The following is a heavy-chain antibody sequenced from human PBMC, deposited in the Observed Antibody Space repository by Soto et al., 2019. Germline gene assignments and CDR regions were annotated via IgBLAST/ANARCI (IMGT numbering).Heavy chain of an antibody. Sequence: QVQLQEWAQDWGGLPKPRPPPAPSLGAPSVSTTWTGFGRPPGRGLEWIGYTYYSGSTNYNPSLKSRVTVSVDTSKNQFSLKLSSVTAADTAVYYCARRTSSGWYWYFDLWGRGTLVTVSS. CDR2: TYYSGST. CDR1: GAPSVSTT. J-gene: IGHJ2*01. CDR3: ARRTSSGWYWYFDL. D-gene: IGHD6-19*01. V-gene: IGHV4-59*08.